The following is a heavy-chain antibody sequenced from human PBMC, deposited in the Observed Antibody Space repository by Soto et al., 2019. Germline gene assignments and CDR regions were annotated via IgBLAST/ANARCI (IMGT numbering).Heavy chain of an antibody. V-gene: IGHV3-30*18. D-gene: IGHD4-4*01. CDR1: GFTFSSYG. CDR2: ISYDGSNK. CDR3: AKDSPTVTTIDY. Sequence: LRLSCAASGFTFSSYGMHWVRQAPGKGLEWVAVISYDGSNKYYADSVKGRFTISRDNSKNTLYLQMNSLRAEDTAVYYCAKDSPTVTTIDYWGQGTLVTVSS. J-gene: IGHJ4*02.